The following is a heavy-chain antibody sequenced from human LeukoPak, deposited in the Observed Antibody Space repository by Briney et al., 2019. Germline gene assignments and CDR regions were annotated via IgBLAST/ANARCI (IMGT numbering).Heavy chain of an antibody. D-gene: IGHD6-6*01. J-gene: IGHJ4*02. V-gene: IGHV3-21*06. CDR1: GFTFSTYN. Sequence: PGGSLRLSRAAPGFTFSTYNMNWVRPAPGKGLEWVSSISSSSDYIHYADSLKGRFTISRDNAKNSLYLQMNSLRAEDTAVYYCARDPWGSSSFWGQGTLVTVSS. CDR2: ISSSSDYI. CDR3: ARDPWGSSSF.